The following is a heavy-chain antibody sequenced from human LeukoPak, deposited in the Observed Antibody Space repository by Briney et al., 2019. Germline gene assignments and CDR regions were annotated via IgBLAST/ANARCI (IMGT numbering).Heavy chain of an antibody. Sequence: SETLSLTCSVSGGSVSGRTYYWGWIRQPPGKGLEWIGSVYFSGSTYYNPSLKSRVTISVDTSKNQFSLKLNSVTAADTAVYYCARLVVITKSFDYWGQGTLVTVSS. CDR2: VYFSGST. CDR3: ARLVVITKSFDY. V-gene: IGHV4-39*07. J-gene: IGHJ4*02. CDR1: GGSVSGRTYY. D-gene: IGHD3-22*01.